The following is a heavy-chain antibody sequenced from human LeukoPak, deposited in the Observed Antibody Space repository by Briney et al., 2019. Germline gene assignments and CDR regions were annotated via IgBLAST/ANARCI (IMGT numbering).Heavy chain of an antibody. D-gene: IGHD6-6*01. J-gene: IGHJ3*02. CDR1: GYTFTSYG. Sequence: ASVKVSCKASGYTFTSYGISWVRQAPGQGLGWMGWISAYNGNTNYAQKLQGRVTMTTDTSTSTAYMELSSLRSEDTAVYYCARELDPPSADAFDIRGQGTMVTVSS. CDR2: ISAYNGNT. V-gene: IGHV1-18*01. CDR3: ARELDPPSADAFDI.